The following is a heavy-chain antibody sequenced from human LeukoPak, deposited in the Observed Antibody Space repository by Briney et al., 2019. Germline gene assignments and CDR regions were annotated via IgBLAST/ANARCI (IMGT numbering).Heavy chain of an antibody. Sequence: PGGSLRLSCAASGIIITSYWMSWVRQTPGKGLEWVANIKQDGSEKNYVDSVKGRFTIFRDNARNSLYLQMKSLRAADTAVYYCASHSYGYNHWGQGTLVTVSS. V-gene: IGHV3-7*01. CDR2: IKQDGSEK. CDR1: GIIITSYW. D-gene: IGHD3-16*01. CDR3: ASHSYGYNH. J-gene: IGHJ1*01.